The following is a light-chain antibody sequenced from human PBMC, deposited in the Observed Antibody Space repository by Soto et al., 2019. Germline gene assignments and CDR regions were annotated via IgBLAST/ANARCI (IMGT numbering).Light chain of an antibody. J-gene: IGLJ1*01. Sequence: QLVLTQSSSASASLGSSVKLTCTLSSGHSSYIIAWHQQQPGKAPRYLMHLEGSGRHNKGSGVPDRFSGSSSGADRCLTISNLQFEDEADYYCETWDSNTRVFGTGTKLTVL. V-gene: IGLV4-60*02. CDR3: ETWDSNTRV. CDR1: SGHSSYI. CDR2: LEGSGRH.